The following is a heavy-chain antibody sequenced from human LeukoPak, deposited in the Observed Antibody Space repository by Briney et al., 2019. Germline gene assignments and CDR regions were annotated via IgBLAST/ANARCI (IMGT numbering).Heavy chain of an antibody. J-gene: IGHJ4*02. CDR2: INPTGTGT. D-gene: IGHD4-17*01. CDR1: GYTFTNYY. Sequence: ASVKVSCKASGYTFTNYYMHWVRQAPGQGLEWMGLINPTGTGTNYAQKFRGRVTLTRDTSTTTVYMELSSLRSEDTAVYYCARERPFFSRSLRKSYYFDYWGQGTLVTVSS. CDR3: ARERPFFSRSLRKSYYFDY. V-gene: IGHV1-46*01.